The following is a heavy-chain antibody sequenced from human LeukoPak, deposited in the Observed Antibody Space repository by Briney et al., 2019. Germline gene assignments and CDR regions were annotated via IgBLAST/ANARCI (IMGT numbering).Heavy chain of an antibody. CDR1: GFTFSHYN. V-gene: IGHV3-48*01. Sequence: PGGSLRLSCAASGFTFSHYNMNWVRQAPGKGLECLAYISGSGGDVYYADSVKGRFTLSRDNAKNSVYLQMNSLRADDTGVYYCARYPIFSDTSGYYFDYWGQGTLVTVAS. CDR3: ARYPIFSDTSGYYFDY. D-gene: IGHD3-9*01. CDR2: ISGSGGDV. J-gene: IGHJ4*02.